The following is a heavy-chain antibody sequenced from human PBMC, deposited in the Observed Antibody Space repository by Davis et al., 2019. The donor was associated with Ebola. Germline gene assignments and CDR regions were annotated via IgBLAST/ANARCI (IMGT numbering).Heavy chain of an antibody. CDR1: GFKFSEYY. D-gene: IGHD3-10*01. CDR2: ISSSGSTT. V-gene: IGHV3-11*01. Sequence: PGGSLRLSCVGPGFKFSEYYMSWVRQAPGKGLEWLSYISSSGSTTYSADSVRGRFTISRDNARNSLFLQMDSLRDEDTAVYYCARDGPLLWFGNSLYETDAFDLWGQGTMVTVSS. CDR3: ARDGPLLWFGNSLYETDAFDL. J-gene: IGHJ3*01.